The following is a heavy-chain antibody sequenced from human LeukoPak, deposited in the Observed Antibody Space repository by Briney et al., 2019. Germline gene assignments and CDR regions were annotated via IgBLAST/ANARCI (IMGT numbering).Heavy chain of an antibody. Sequence: ASVNVSCKASGYTFTGYYMHWVRQAPGQGLEWMGWINPNSGGTNYAQKFQGRVTMTRDTSISTAYMELSRLRSDDTAVYYCARDLYDYVWGSYRYPANYWGQGTLVTVSS. J-gene: IGHJ4*02. D-gene: IGHD3-16*02. CDR2: INPNSGGT. V-gene: IGHV1-2*02. CDR1: GYTFTGYY. CDR3: ARDLYDYVWGSYRYPANY.